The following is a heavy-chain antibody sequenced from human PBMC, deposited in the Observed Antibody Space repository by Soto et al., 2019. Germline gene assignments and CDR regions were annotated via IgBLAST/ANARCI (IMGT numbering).Heavy chain of an antibody. CDR1: GFKFSSYA. CDR3: AKDRRAGGNSAFYFDF. CDR2: ISATGGGT. J-gene: IGHJ5*01. D-gene: IGHD3-16*01. V-gene: IGHV3-23*01. Sequence: PGGSLRLSCAASGFKFSSYAMSWVRQAPGKGLEWVSLISATGGGTYYADSVKGRFTISRDNSDNTLYLQMHSLRAEDTAVYYCAKDRRAGGNSAFYFDFWGQGAQVTVSS.